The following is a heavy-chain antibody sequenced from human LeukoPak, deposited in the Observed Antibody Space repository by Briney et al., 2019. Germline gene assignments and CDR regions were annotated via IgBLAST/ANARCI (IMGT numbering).Heavy chain of an antibody. CDR2: ITYSSSTI. D-gene: IGHD3-16*01. CDR1: GFTFSSYA. Sequence: PGGSLRLSCAASGFTFSSYAMHWVRQAPGKGLEWVSYITYSSSTIYYADSVKGRFTISRDNAKNSLYLQMNSLRVDDTAVYYCARDHHRYDYVWVLWGQGTLVTVSS. V-gene: IGHV3-48*01. CDR3: ARDHHRYDYVWVL. J-gene: IGHJ4*02.